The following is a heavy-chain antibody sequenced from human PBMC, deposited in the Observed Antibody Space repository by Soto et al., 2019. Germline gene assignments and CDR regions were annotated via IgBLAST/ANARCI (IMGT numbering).Heavy chain of an antibody. Sequence: SETLSLTCAVYGGSFSGYYWSWIRQPPGKGLEWIGEINHSGSTNYNPSLKSRVTISVDTSKNQFSLKLSSVTAADTAVYYCARRRKGRTRGGMDVWGQGTTVTXSS. V-gene: IGHV4-34*01. CDR1: GGSFSGYY. CDR2: INHSGST. J-gene: IGHJ6*02. CDR3: ARRRKGRTRGGMDV. D-gene: IGHD3-10*01.